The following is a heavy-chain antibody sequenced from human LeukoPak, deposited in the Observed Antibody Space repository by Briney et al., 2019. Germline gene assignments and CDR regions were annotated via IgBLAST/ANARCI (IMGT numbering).Heavy chain of an antibody. CDR2: IYTSGST. V-gene: IGHV4-61*02. D-gene: IGHD3-16*01. CDR1: GGSISSGSYY. J-gene: IGHJ4*02. Sequence: SETLSLTCTVSGGSISSGSYYWSWIRQPAGKGLEWIGRIYTSGSTNYNPSLKSRVTISVDTSKNQFSLKLSSVTAADTAVYYCARDQGGPTSYWGQGTLVTVSS. CDR3: ARDQGGPTSY.